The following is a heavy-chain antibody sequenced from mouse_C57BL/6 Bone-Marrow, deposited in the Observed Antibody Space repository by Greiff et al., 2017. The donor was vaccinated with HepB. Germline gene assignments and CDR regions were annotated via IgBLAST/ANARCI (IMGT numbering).Heavy chain of an antibody. CDR2: ISNGGGST. Sequence: EVKVVESGGGLVQPGGSLKLSCAASGFTFSDYYMYWVRQTPEKRLEWVAYISNGGGSTYYPDTVKGRFTISRDNAKNTLYLQMSRLKSEDTAMYYCARSTVVAIDDWGQGTTLTVSS. CDR1: GFTFSDYY. CDR3: ARSTVVAIDD. J-gene: IGHJ2*01. D-gene: IGHD1-1*01. V-gene: IGHV5-12*01.